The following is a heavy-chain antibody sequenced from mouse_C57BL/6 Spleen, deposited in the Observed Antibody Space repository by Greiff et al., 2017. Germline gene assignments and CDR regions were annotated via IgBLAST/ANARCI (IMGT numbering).Heavy chain of an antibody. D-gene: IGHD2-4*01. V-gene: IGHV3-6*01. CDR2: ISYDGSN. J-gene: IGHJ2*01. CDR1: GYSITSGYY. Sequence: EVQLQESGPGLVKPSQSLSLTCSVTGYSITSGYYWNWIRQFPGNKLEWMGYISYDGSNNYNPSLKNRISITRDTSKNQFFLKLNSVTTEDTATYYCARIDDYDVGYFDYWGQGTTLTVSS. CDR3: ARIDDYDVGYFDY.